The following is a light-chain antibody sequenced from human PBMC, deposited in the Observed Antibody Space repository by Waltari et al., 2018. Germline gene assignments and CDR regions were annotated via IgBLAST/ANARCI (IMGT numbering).Light chain of an antibody. CDR1: TNDVGGNKF. V-gene: IGLV2-11*01. J-gene: IGLJ1*01. Sequence: SALTHPRSVSGSPGQSVTISSTGTTNDVGGNKFVSWYQQHPGKAPKFMIYDVSKRPSGVPDRFSGSKSGNTASLTISGLQAEDEAEYYCCSYAGDYTYVFGTGTKVTVL. CDR3: CSYAGDYTYV. CDR2: DVS.